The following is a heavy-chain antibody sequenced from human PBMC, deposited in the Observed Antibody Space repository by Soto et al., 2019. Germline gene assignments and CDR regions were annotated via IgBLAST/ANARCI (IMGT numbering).Heavy chain of an antibody. Sequence: SVKVSCKASGYTFTSYGISWVRQAPVQGLEWMGWISAYNGNTNYAQKLQGRVTMTTDTSTSTAYMELRSLRSDDTAVYYCARCPPYSSGWYGGKLWFDPWGQGTLVTVSS. V-gene: IGHV1-18*04. J-gene: IGHJ5*02. CDR1: GYTFTSYG. CDR2: ISAYNGNT. D-gene: IGHD6-19*01. CDR3: ARCPPYSSGWYGGKLWFDP.